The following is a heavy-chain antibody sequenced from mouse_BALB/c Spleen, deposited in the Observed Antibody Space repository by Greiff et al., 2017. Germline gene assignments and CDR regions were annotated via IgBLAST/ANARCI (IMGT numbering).Heavy chain of an antibody. D-gene: IGHD1-2*01. CDR2: INPSTGYT. Sequence: VQLQQSGAELAKPGASVKMSCKASGYTLTSYWMHWVKQRPGQGLEWIGYINPSTGYTEYNQKFKDKATLTADKSSSTAYMQLSSLTSEDSAVYYGARHYYGLSYWYFDVWGAGTTVTVSS. J-gene: IGHJ1*01. CDR3: ARHYYGLSYWYFDV. CDR1: GYTLTSYW. V-gene: IGHV1-7*01.